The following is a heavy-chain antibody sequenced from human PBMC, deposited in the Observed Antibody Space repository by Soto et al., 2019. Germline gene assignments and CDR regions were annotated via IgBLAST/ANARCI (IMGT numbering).Heavy chain of an antibody. CDR3: ARDQGGEFLKGSGMDV. D-gene: IGHD3-10*01. Sequence: QVQLQESGPGLVKPSETLSLTCTVSGDSISRYYWSWIRLSPGKVLEWIGYIYYSGETNYNPSVKSQVTISVDRTKNQFSLKLSSVPAADTAVYYCARDQGGEFLKGSGMDVWGQGTTVTVSS. J-gene: IGHJ6*02. CDR1: GDSISRYY. CDR2: IYYSGET. V-gene: IGHV4-59*01.